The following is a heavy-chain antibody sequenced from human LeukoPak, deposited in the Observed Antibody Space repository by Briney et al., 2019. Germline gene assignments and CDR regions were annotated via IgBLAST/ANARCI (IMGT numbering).Heavy chain of an antibody. Sequence: PGGSLRLSCAASGFTFSSYRMNWVRQAPGKGLEWVSSISSSSSYIYYADSVKGRFTISRDNAKNSLYLQMNSLRAEDTAVYYCARERGRIVVVPAALDYWGQGTLVTVSS. V-gene: IGHV3-21*01. CDR1: GFTFSSYR. CDR3: ARERGRIVVVPAALDY. CDR2: ISSSSSYI. J-gene: IGHJ4*02. D-gene: IGHD2-2*01.